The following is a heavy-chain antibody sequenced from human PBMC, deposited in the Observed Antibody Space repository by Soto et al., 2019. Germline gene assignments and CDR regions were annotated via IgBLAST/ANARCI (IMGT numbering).Heavy chain of an antibody. Sequence: PSETLSLTCTVSGGSISNAAYSWSWIRQPPGKGLEWIGYIYYSGSTNYNPSLKSRVTISVDTSKNQFSLKLSSVTAADTAVYYWARDLDLGGYDAFDIWGQGTMVTVSS. J-gene: IGHJ3*02. CDR1: GGSISNAAYS. CDR2: IYYSGST. CDR3: ARDLDLGGYDAFDI. D-gene: IGHD3-10*01. V-gene: IGHV4-61*08.